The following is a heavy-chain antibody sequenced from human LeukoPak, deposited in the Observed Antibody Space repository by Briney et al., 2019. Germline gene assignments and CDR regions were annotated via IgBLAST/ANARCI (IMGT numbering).Heavy chain of an antibody. Sequence: PGGSLRLSCTASGFSFSSYSMNWVRQAPGKGLEWVAYIAYTNTIHYADSVRGRFAISRDSARNSLYLQLNSLRAEDTAVYYCARDPHSLDYWGQGTRVTVSS. CDR2: IAYTNTI. CDR1: GFSFSSYS. CDR3: ARDPHSLDY. J-gene: IGHJ4*02. V-gene: IGHV3-48*01.